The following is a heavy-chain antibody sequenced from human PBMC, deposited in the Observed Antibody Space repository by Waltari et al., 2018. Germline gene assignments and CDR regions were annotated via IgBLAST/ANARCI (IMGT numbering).Heavy chain of an antibody. D-gene: IGHD2-15*01. CDR2: INAGNGNT. V-gene: IGHV1-3*01. CDR1: GYTFTSYA. J-gene: IGHJ4*02. CDR3: ARELYCSGGSCVDYFDY. Sequence: QVQLVQSGAEVKKPGASVKVSCKASGYTFTSYAMHWVRQAPGQRLEWMGWINAGNGNTKDSQKVQGRVTITRDTSASTAYMELSSLRSEDTAVYYCARELYCSGGSCVDYFDYWGQGTLVTVSS.